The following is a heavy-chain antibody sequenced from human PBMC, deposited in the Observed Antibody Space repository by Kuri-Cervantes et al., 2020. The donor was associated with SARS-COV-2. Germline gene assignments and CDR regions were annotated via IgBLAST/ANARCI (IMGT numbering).Heavy chain of an antibody. D-gene: IGHD2-2*01. Sequence: ASVKVSCKASGYTFTSYDISWVRQAPGQGLEWMGWISAYNGNTNYAQKLQGRVTMTTDTSTSTAYMELRSLRSDDTAVYYCARDSIPTLGYCSSTSCYVPYNWFDPWGQGTLVTVSS. CDR2: ISAYNGNT. J-gene: IGHJ5*02. CDR3: ARDSIPTLGYCSSTSCYVPYNWFDP. CDR1: GYTFTSYD. V-gene: IGHV1-18*01.